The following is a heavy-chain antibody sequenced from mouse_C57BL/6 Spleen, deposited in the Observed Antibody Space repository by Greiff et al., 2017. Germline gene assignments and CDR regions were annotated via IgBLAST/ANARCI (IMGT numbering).Heavy chain of an antibody. CDR1: GFTFSSYA. J-gene: IGHJ1*03. D-gene: IGHD1-1*02. V-gene: IGHV5-9-1*02. CDR3: TRDQFGIYWYFDV. Sequence: VESGEGLVKPGGSLKLSCAASGFTFSSYAMSWVRQTPEKRLEWVAYISSGGDYIYYADTVKGRFTISRDNARNTLYLQMSSLKSEDTAMYYCTRDQFGIYWYFDVWGTGTTVTVSS. CDR2: ISSGGDYI.